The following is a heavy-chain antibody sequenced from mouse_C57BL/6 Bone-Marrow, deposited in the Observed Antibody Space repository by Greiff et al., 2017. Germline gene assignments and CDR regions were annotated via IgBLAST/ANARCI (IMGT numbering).Heavy chain of an antibody. J-gene: IGHJ3*01. D-gene: IGHD1-1*01. CDR2: IDPYDSYT. Sequence: VQLQQPGAELVKPGASVKLSCKASGYTFTSYWMQWVKQRPGQGLEWIGEIDPYDSYTNYNQKFKGKATVTVDTSSSTAYMQLSSLTSEDSAVYYCARDHYGSSYGFAYWGQGTLVTVSA. V-gene: IGHV1-50*01. CDR3: ARDHYGSSYGFAY. CDR1: GYTFTSYW.